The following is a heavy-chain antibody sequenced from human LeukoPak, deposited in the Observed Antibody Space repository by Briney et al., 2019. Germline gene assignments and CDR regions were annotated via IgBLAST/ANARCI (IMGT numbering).Heavy chain of an antibody. CDR2: ISYDGSNK. CDR1: GFTFSSYG. Sequence: GGSLRLSCAASGFTFSSYGMHWVRQAPGKGLEWVAVISYDGSNKYYADSVKGRFTISRDNSKNTLYLQMNSLRSEDTAVYYCARALKGGDDNWFDPWGQGTLVTVSS. J-gene: IGHJ5*02. CDR3: ARALKGGDDNWFDP. D-gene: IGHD4-17*01. V-gene: IGHV3-30*03.